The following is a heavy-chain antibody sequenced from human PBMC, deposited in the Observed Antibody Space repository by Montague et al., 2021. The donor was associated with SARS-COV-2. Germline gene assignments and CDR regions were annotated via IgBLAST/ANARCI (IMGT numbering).Heavy chain of an antibody. CDR3: AKRGSYFFDY. CDR1: GFTFTSYG. V-gene: IGHV3-23*01. Sequence: SLRLSCAASGFTFTSYGMAWVRQAPGKGLEWVSVITVSGAGTYYAESVEGRFTISRDHSRNTLFLQMNSLSAEDTAVYYCAKRGSYFFDYWGQGTLVTVSS. J-gene: IGHJ4*02. CDR2: ITVSGAGT. D-gene: IGHD1-26*01.